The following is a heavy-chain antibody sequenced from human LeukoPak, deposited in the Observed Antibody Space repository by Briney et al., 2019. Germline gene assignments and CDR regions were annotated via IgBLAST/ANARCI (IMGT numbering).Heavy chain of an antibody. D-gene: IGHD6-19*01. V-gene: IGHV3-11*06. J-gene: IGHJ4*02. CDR3: ARGGIAVAGQPSDY. CDR2: ISSSNSYT. Sequence: GGSLRLSCAASGFTFSDYYMSWIRQAPGKGLEWVSYISSSNSYTNYADSVKGRFTISRDNAKNSLYLQMNSLRAEDTAVYYCARGGIAVAGQPSDYWGQGTLVTVSS. CDR1: GFTFSDYY.